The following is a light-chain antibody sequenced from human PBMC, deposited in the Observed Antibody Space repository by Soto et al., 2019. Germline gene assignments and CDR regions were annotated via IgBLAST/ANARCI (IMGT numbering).Light chain of an antibody. V-gene: IGKV2-28*01. CDR2: LGS. Sequence: DMVMTQSPLSLPVTLGEPASISCRSSRGLLHRNVYNCLDWYLQKPGQSPQLLIYLGSNRASGVPERFSGSGSGTDFTMRISRVEAEDVGVYYCMQALQTPPITFGQGTRLEIK. CDR1: RGLLHRNVYNC. J-gene: IGKJ5*01. CDR3: MQALQTPPIT.